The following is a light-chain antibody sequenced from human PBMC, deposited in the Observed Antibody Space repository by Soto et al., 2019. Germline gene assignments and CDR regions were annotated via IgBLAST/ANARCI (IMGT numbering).Light chain of an antibody. CDR2: AAS. CDR3: QQGYTSAIT. V-gene: IGKV1-39*01. CDR1: QSISSY. Sequence: DIQITQSPSSLPASVGDRVTITCRASQSISSYLNWYQQKPGKAPKLLIYAASTLQSGVPSRFSGSGSGTDFTLTVNSLQPEDFATYYCQQGYTSAITFGQGTRL. J-gene: IGKJ5*01.